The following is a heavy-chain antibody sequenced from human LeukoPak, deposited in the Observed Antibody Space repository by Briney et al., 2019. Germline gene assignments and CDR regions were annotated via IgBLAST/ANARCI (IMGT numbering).Heavy chain of an antibody. V-gene: IGHV4-34*01. CDR1: GGSFSGHY. CDR3: ARGVYGTTATFEF. CDR2: TDHSGTA. J-gene: IGHJ4*02. Sequence: SETLSLTCAVSGGSFSGHYCSWIRQAPGKGLEWIGETDHSGTADSNPSLKRRVTISVDTSKNEFSLRLNSVTAADTAVYYCARGVYGTTATFEFWGQGTLVTVSS. D-gene: IGHD1-7*01.